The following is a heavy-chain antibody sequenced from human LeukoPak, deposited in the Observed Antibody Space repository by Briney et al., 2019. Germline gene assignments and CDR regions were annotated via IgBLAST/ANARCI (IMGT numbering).Heavy chain of an antibody. Sequence: SETLSLTCAVYGGSFSGYYWSWIRQPPGKGLEWIGEINHSGSTNYNPSLTSRVTISVDTSKNQFSLKLSSVTAADTAVYYCARAGSVQLWNYYYYGMDVWGQGTTVTVSS. D-gene: IGHD5-18*01. CDR1: GGSFSGYY. V-gene: IGHV4-34*01. J-gene: IGHJ6*02. CDR3: ARAGSVQLWNYYYYGMDV. CDR2: INHSGST.